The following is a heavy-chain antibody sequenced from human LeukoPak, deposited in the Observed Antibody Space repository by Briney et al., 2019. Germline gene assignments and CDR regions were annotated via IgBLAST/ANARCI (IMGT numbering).Heavy chain of an antibody. CDR1: GYTFNHYG. Sequence: REASVKVSCKASGYTFNHYGVNWVRQAPGQGLEWMGWMNPKSGTRVYAQKFQGRVTMTSDSYINTAYMELTSLTSDDTAVYYCAKGLRSDFWGQGTLVIVSS. CDR2: MNPKSGTR. CDR3: AKGLRSDF. D-gene: IGHD3-16*02. J-gene: IGHJ4*02. V-gene: IGHV1-8*01.